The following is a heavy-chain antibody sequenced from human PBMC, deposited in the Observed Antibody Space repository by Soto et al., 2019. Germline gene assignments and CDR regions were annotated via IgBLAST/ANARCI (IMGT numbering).Heavy chain of an antibody. CDR2: IYYSGST. V-gene: IGHV4-39*07. D-gene: IGHD1-26*01. CDR1: GGSISSSSYY. Sequence: SETLSLTCTVSGGSISSSSYYWGWIRQPPGKGLEWIGTIYYSGSTYYNPSLKSRVTISVDTSKNQFSLKLSSVTAADTAVYYCARAHSGKLAVYYFDYWGQGTLVTVSS. J-gene: IGHJ4*02. CDR3: ARAHSGKLAVYYFDY.